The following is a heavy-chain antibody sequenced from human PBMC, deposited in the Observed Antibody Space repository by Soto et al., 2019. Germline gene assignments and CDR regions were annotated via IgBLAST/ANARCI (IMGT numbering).Heavy chain of an antibody. CDR2: ISSSSSTI. CDR1: GFTFSSYS. Sequence: GSLRLSCAASGFTFSSYSMNWVRQAPGKGLEWVSYISSSSSTIYYADSVKGRFTISRDNAKNSLYLQMNSLRAEDTAVYYCARDLTQVYDFWSGYYPADYYYYYYGMDVWGQGT. V-gene: IGHV3-48*01. D-gene: IGHD3-3*01. CDR3: ARDLTQVYDFWSGYYPADYYYYYYGMDV. J-gene: IGHJ6*02.